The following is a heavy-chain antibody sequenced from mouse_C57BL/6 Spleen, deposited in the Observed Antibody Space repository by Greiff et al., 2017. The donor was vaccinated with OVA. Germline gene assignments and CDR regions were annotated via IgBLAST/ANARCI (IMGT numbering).Heavy chain of an antibody. J-gene: IGHJ3*01. D-gene: IGHD1-1*01. Sequence: EVNLVESGGGLVKPGGSLKLSCAASGFTFSSYAMSWVRQTPEKRLEWVATISDGGSYTYYPDNVKGRFTISRDNAKNNLYLQMSHLKSEDTAMYYCARDFSPLYYYGSSSFAYWGQGTLVTVSA. CDR1: GFTFSSYA. V-gene: IGHV5-4*01. CDR3: ARDFSPLYYYGSSSFAY. CDR2: ISDGGSYT.